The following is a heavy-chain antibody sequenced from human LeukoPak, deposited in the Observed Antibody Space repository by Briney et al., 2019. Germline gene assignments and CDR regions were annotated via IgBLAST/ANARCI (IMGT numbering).Heavy chain of an antibody. D-gene: IGHD3-3*01. Sequence: ASVKVSCKASGYTFTGYYMHWVRQAPGQGLEWMGWINPNSGGTNYAHKFQGGVTMTRDTSISTAYMELSRLRSDDTAVYYCARAYYDFWSGLPVDYWGQGTLVTVSS. CDR3: ARAYYDFWSGLPVDY. J-gene: IGHJ4*02. V-gene: IGHV1-2*07. CDR1: GYTFTGYY. CDR2: INPNSGGT.